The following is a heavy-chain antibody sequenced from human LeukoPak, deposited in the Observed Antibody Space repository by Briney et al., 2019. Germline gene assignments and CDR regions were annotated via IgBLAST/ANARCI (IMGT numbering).Heavy chain of an antibody. CDR2: ISGSGGST. CDR1: GFTLFSYG. V-gene: IGHV3-23*01. D-gene: IGHD1-26*01. CDR3: AKMEGVGARHFDY. Sequence: PGGGPRLSCSASGFTLFSYGMSWVRPAPGEGVGWVSAISGSGGSTYYADSVKGRFTISRDNSKNTLYLQMNSLRAEDTAVYYCAKMEGVGARHFDYWGQGTLVTVSS. J-gene: IGHJ4*02.